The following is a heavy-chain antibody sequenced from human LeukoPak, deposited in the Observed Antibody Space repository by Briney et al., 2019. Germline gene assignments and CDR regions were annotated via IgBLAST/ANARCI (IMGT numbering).Heavy chain of an antibody. CDR3: ARTRGYSSSGSLDY. Sequence: GGSLRLSCAASGFTFTSYAMHWVRQAPGKGLEWVAAISYDGSNKYYADSVKGRFTISRDSSKNTLYLQMNSLRTEGTVVYYCARTRGYSSSGSLDYWGQGSLVTVSS. J-gene: IGHJ4*02. D-gene: IGHD6-13*01. V-gene: IGHV3-30-3*01. CDR2: ISYDGSNK. CDR1: GFTFTSYA.